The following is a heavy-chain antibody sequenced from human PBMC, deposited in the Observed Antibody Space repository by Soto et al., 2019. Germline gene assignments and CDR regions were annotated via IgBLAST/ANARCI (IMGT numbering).Heavy chain of an antibody. CDR3: AKVGRYSSSWYFDY. CDR1: GFTFSSYA. D-gene: IGHD6-13*01. Sequence: GGSLRLSCAASGFTFSSYAMSWVRQAPGKGLEWVSAISGSGGSTYYADSVKGRFTISRDNSKNTLYLQMNSLRAEDTAVYYCAKVGRYSSSWYFDYWGQGTLVTVPQ. J-gene: IGHJ4*02. V-gene: IGHV3-23*01. CDR2: ISGSGGST.